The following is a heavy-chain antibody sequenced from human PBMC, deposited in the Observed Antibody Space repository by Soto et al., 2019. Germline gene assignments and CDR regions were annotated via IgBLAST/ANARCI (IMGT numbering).Heavy chain of an antibody. CDR1: GFTLTSYR. J-gene: IGHJ4*02. CDR3: ARDTPPIDY. CDR2: ISAYNGNR. Sequence: QVQLVQSGAEVKKPGASVKVSCKASGFTLTSYRISWVRQAPGQGLEWMGWISAYNGNRNYAQNLQGRVTMTTETSTSTAYMELRSLRADDTAVYYCARDTPPIDYWGQGTLVTVSS. V-gene: IGHV1-18*01.